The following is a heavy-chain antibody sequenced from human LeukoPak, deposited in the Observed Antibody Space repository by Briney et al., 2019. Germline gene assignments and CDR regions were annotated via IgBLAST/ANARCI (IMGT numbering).Heavy chain of an antibody. CDR2: INHSGST. Sequence: SETLSLTCAVYGGSFSGYHWSWIRQPSGKGLEWIGEINHSGSTNYNPSLKSRVTISVDTSKNQFSLKLSSVTAADTAVYYCARGKYYDFWSGKNWFDPWGQGTLVTVSS. CDR3: ARGKYYDFWSGKNWFDP. CDR1: GGSFSGYH. D-gene: IGHD3-3*01. J-gene: IGHJ5*02. V-gene: IGHV4-34*01.